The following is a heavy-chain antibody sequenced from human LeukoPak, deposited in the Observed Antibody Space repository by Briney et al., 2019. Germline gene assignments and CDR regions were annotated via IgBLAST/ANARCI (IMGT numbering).Heavy chain of an antibody. D-gene: IGHD3-9*01. CDR3: VRDMEPLRYFDT. Sequence: PGGSLRLSCAASGFTFSSYWMHWVRQAPGKGLVWVSRINSDGSSTTYADSVKGRLTISRDSSKNTVYLQMNSLRAEDTAVYYCVRDMEPLRYFDTWGQGTLVTVSS. CDR2: INSDGSST. J-gene: IGHJ4*02. CDR1: GFTFSSYW. V-gene: IGHV3-74*01.